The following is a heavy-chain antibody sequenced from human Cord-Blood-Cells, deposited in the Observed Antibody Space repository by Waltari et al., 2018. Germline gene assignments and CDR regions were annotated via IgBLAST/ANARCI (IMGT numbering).Heavy chain of an antibody. J-gene: IGHJ4*02. Sequence: XWVRQATGQGLEWMGWMNPNSGNTGYAQKFQGRVTMTRNTSISTAYMELSSLRSEDTAVYYCARSGSGYDYWGQGTLVTVSS. CDR3: ARSGSGYDY. V-gene: IGHV1-8*01. D-gene: IGHD3-22*01. CDR2: MNPNSGNT.